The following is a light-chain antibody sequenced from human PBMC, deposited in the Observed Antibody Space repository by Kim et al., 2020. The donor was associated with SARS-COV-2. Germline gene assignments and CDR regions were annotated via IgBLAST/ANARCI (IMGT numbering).Light chain of an antibody. J-gene: IGKJ5*01. CDR1: QGISTY. V-gene: IGKV1-9*01. CDR2: TAS. CDR3: QHLHSYPIT. Sequence: ASVGDRVTITCRASQGISTYLAWYQQKPGKAPKLLIYTASRLQSGVPSRFSGSGSGTDFTLTITSLQPEDFATYYCQHLHSYPITFGQGTRLEIK.